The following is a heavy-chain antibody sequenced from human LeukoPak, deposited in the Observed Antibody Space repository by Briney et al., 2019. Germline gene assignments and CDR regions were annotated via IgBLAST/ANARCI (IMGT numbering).Heavy chain of an antibody. CDR1: EFTISRYW. CDR3: ARGWNTTPRSGFDI. CDR2: INNDGSIT. V-gene: IGHV3-74*01. J-gene: IGHJ3*02. D-gene: IGHD1/OR15-1a*01. Sequence: GGTLRLSCAASEFTISRYWMHWVRQAPGKGLVWVSNINNDGSITTYADSVKGRFTISRDNVKNTLFLQMNSLGAEDTALYYCARGWNTTPRSGFDIWGLGTMVTVSS.